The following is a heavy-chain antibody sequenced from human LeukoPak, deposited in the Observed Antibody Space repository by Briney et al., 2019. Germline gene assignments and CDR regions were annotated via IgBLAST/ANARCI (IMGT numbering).Heavy chain of an antibody. V-gene: IGHV3-30*18. D-gene: IGHD6-6*01. J-gene: IGHJ4*02. Sequence: SGVSLRLFCAASGFTVRSYGMHWVRQAPGKGLEWVAVISYDGSDKYYADSVKGRFTISRDNSKNTLYLQMNSLRAEDTAVYYCAKSGDSSSSGVNFDYWGQGTLVTVSS. CDR2: ISYDGSDK. CDR3: AKSGDSSSSGVNFDY. CDR1: GFTVRSYG.